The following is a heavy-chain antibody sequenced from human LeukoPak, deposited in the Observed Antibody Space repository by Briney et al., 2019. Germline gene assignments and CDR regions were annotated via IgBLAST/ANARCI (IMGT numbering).Heavy chain of an antibody. J-gene: IGHJ5*02. CDR2: VYYIGTT. V-gene: IGHV4-61*03. CDR3: ARNTSSSPWFDP. Sequence: SETLSLTCTVSGGSVRSPDSYWSWIRQPPGKGLEWIGNVYYIGTTSYNSSLKSRVTISVDISKNHFSLEVTSVTAADTAVHFCARNTSSSPWFDPWGQGTLVTVSS. CDR1: GGSVRSPDSY. D-gene: IGHD6-6*01.